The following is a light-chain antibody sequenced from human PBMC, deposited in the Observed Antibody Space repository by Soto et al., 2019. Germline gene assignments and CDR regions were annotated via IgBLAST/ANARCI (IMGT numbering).Light chain of an antibody. J-gene: IGLJ1*01. CDR1: SSNIGRNF. CDR3: EAWDASLSGHV. CDR2: MND. V-gene: IGLV1-47*01. Sequence: QSVLTQPPSASETPGQRVIMSCSGRSSNIGRNFVYWYQQVPGTAPKLLIYMNDQRPSGVPDRFSGSKSGTTASLAISGLRSEDEADYYCEAWDASLSGHVFGTGTKVTVL.